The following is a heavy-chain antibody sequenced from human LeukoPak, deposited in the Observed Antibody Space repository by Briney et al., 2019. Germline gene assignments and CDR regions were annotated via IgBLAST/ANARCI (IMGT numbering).Heavy chain of an antibody. D-gene: IGHD6-13*01. CDR1: RFTFSSYG. V-gene: IGHV3-33*01. Sequence: GGSLRLSCAVSRFTFSSYGMYWVRQASGKGLEWVAVIWHDGSNRYYADSVKGRFTISRDNSKNTLYLQMNSLRAEDTAVYYCARELGGIAAAAPTYWGQGTLVTVSS. CDR3: ARELGGIAAAAPTY. J-gene: IGHJ4*02. CDR2: IWHDGSNR.